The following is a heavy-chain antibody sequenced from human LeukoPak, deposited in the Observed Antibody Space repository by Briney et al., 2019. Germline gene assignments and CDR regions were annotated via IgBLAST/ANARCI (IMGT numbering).Heavy chain of an antibody. CDR3: ASDYSSGWYVDY. CDR2: INPNSGGT. CDR1: GYTFTGYY. D-gene: IGHD6-19*01. J-gene: IGHJ4*02. Sequence: ASVKVSCKASGYTFTGYYMHWVRQAPGQGLEWMGRINPNSGGTNYAQKFQGRVTMTRDTSISTAYMELSRLRPDDTAVYYCASDYSSGWYVDYWGQGTLVTVSS. V-gene: IGHV1-2*06.